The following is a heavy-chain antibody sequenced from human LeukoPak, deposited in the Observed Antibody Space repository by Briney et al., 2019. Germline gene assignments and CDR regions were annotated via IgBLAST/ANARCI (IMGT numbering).Heavy chain of an antibody. J-gene: IGHJ4*02. CDR2: ISSSSSYI. D-gene: IGHD5-18*01. Sequence: PGGSLRLSCAASGFTFSSYSMNWVRQAPDKGLEWVSSISSSSSYIYYADSVKGRFTISRDKAKNSLYLQMNSLRAEDTAVYYCARGIQLWLVIDYWGQGTLVTVSS. CDR3: ARGIQLWLVIDY. V-gene: IGHV3-21*04. CDR1: GFTFSSYS.